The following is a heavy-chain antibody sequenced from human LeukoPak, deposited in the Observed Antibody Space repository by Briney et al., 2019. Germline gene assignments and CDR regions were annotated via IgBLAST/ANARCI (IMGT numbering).Heavy chain of an antibody. V-gene: IGHV3-30*04. CDR3: ARDNSWNDVGFFDF. CDR2: ISADGNDK. J-gene: IGHJ4*02. Sequence: GGSLRLSCAASGFSFRNYAVHWVRQAPGKGLEWVAVISADGNDKFYADSVRGRFTISRDNYKNTVSVQLNSLRAEDTAMYFCARDNSWNDVGFFDFWGQGTLVTVSS. CDR1: GFSFRNYA. D-gene: IGHD1-20*01.